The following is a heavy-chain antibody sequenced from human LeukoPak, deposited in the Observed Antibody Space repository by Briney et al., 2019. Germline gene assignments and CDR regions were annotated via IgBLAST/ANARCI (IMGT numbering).Heavy chain of an antibody. J-gene: IGHJ4*02. CDR3: ARQSYYGSGTHFDY. V-gene: IGHV4-38-2*01. D-gene: IGHD3-10*01. CDR1: GYSISSGYY. CDR2: IYYSGST. Sequence: SETRSLTCAVSGYSISSGYYWGWIRQPPGKGPEWIGHIYYSGSTNYNPSLKSRVTISVDTSKNQFSLKLSSVTAADTAVYYCARQSYYGSGTHFDYWGQGTLVTVSS.